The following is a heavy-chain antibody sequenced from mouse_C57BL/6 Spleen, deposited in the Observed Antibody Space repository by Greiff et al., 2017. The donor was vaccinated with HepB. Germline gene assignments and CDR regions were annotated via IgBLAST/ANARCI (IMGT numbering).Heavy chain of an antibody. D-gene: IGHD2-12*01. J-gene: IGHJ2*01. V-gene: IGHV1-15*01. CDR3: TRDTTD. CDR1: GYTFTDYE. Sequence: QVQLQQSGAELVRPGASVTLSCKASGYTFTDYEMHWVKQTPGQGLEWIGAIDPETGGTAYKQKFKGKAILTADKSSSTAYMELRSLTSEDFAVYYCTRDTTDWGQGTTLTVSS. CDR2: IDPETGGT.